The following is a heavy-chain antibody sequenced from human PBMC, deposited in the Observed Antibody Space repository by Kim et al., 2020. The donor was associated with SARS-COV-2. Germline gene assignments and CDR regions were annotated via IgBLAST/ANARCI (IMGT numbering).Heavy chain of an antibody. V-gene: IGHV4-31*03. Sequence: SETLSLTCIVSSGSISSGGHYWSWIRQHPGKGLEWIGYIYHTGSTYYNPSLKSRVTISIDTSKNQFSLKLDSVTAADTAVYYCAKTFGATGGMDVWGQGT. CDR2: IYHTGST. D-gene: IGHD1-26*01. CDR1: SGSISSGGHY. J-gene: IGHJ6*02. CDR3: AKTFGATGGMDV.